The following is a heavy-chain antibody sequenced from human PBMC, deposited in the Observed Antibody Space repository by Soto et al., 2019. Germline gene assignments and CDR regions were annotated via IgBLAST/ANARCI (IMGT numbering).Heavy chain of an antibody. V-gene: IGHV1-2*04. CDR2: INPNSGGT. D-gene: IGHD5-12*01. CDR1: GYTFTGYY. CDR3: ARGASSSALEMATIDDAFDI. Sequence: VSVKVSCKASGYTFTGYYMHWVRQAPGQGLEWMGWINPNSGGTNYAQKFQGWVTMTRDTSISTAYMELSRLRSDDTAVYYCARGASSSALEMATIDDAFDIWGQGTMVTVSS. J-gene: IGHJ3*02.